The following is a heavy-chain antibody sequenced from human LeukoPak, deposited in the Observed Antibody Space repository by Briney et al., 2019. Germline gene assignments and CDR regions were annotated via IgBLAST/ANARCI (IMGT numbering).Heavy chain of an antibody. CDR2: GYTSGST. Sequence: PSETLSLTCTVSGGSISSGSYYWSWIRQPAGKGLEWIGRGYTSGSTHYNPSLKSRVTISVDTSKNQFSLKLSSVTAADTAVYYCAGFPVSLYGSVHPYYYYYMDVWGKGTTVTVSS. CDR3: AGFPVSLYGSVHPYYYYYMDV. D-gene: IGHD3-10*01. CDR1: GGSISSGSYY. V-gene: IGHV4-61*02. J-gene: IGHJ6*03.